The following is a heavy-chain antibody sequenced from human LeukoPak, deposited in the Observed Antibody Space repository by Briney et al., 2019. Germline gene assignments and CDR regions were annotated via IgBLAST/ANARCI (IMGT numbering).Heavy chain of an antibody. D-gene: IGHD1-26*01. CDR3: AKPSGSGVDY. V-gene: IGHV3-30*02. CDR1: GFTFSSYE. CDR2: IRSDGYHT. J-gene: IGHJ4*02. Sequence: GGSLRLSCAASGFTFSSYEMNWVRQAPGKGLEWVAFIRSDGYHTYYTDSVKGRFTITRDNSKNTLYLQMNSLRLEDMGIYYCAKPSGSGVDYWGRGTRVTVSS.